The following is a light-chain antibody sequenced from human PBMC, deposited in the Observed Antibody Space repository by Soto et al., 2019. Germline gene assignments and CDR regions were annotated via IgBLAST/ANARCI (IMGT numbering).Light chain of an antibody. CDR3: MQGTHSPYT. V-gene: IGKV2-30*01. CDR1: QSLVYSDGNAL. Sequence: AVMTQSPLSLSVTPGQPASISCRSSQSLVYSDGNALLNCVQQRPGQSPRRIVSKVSDLDSGVPDRFSGSGSGTDFRFKISRVEAEDVRVSYFMQGTHSPYTFGQGTKLEIQ. J-gene: IGKJ2*01. CDR2: KVS.